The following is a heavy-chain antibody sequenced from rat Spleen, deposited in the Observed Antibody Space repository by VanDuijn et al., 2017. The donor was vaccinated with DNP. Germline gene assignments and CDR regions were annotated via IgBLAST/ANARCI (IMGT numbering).Heavy chain of an antibody. V-gene: IGHV5-20*01. J-gene: IGHJ1*01. CDR3: TRDSGDWYFDF. Sequence: EVQLVESDGGLVQPGRSLKLSCAASGFTFSDYYMAWVRPAPTKGLEWVASISNCGGGSYQLDSVKVRFTLSRDNAKDTLYLQMDSLRSVDTATYFCTRDSGDWYFDFWGPGTMVTVSS. CDR1: GFTFSDYY. CDR2: ISNCGGGS. D-gene: IGHD1-1*01.